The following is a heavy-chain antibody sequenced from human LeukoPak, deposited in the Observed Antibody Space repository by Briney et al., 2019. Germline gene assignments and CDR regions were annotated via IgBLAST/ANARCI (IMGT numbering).Heavy chain of an antibody. D-gene: IGHD2-15*01. Sequence: GGPLRLSCSASGVTDSNTRMSWVPEAPGKGRVGVGFFTSRSAGGPLHSPEPVQGRFTILAEDSKNTGYLEMNGLQIEDTGIYYCTTGGGTMDFWGQGTLVTVSS. V-gene: IGHV3-15*01. CDR2: FTSRSAGGPL. CDR1: GVTDSNTR. CDR3: TTGGGTMDF. J-gene: IGHJ4*02.